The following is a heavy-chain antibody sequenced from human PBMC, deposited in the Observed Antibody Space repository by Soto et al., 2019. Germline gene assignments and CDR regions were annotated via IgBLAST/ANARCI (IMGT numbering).Heavy chain of an antibody. V-gene: IGHV1-18*01. CDR3: ARLEDIVLVPAAITLDY. J-gene: IGHJ4*02. CDR2: ISAYNGNT. D-gene: IGHD2-2*02. CDR1: GYTFTSYG. Sequence: QVQLVQSGAEVKKPGASVKVSCKASGYTFTSYGISWVRQAPGQGLEWMGWISAYNGNTNYAQKLQGRGTMTTDTSTSTAYMELRSLRSDDTAVYYCARLEDIVLVPAAITLDYWGQGTLVTVSS.